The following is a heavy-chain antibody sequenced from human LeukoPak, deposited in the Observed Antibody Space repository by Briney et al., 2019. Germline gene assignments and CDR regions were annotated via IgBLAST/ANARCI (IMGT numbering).Heavy chain of an antibody. Sequence: SDTLSLTCTVSGGSISTTYYYWGWIRQPPGKGLEWIGSIYYSGSTYYNPSLKSRVTISLDTSKNHFSLKLSSVTAADTAVYYCARDRFQIAVAPRDWGQGTLVTVSS. J-gene: IGHJ4*02. D-gene: IGHD6-19*01. CDR3: ARDRFQIAVAPRD. V-gene: IGHV4-39*07. CDR1: GGSISTTYYY. CDR2: IYYSGST.